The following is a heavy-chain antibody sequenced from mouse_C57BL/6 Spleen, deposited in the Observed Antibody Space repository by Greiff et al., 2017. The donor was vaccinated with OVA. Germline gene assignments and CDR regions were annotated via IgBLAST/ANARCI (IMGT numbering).Heavy chain of an antibody. Sequence: QVQLQQPGAELVKPGASVKLSCKASGYTFTSYWMHWVKQRPGRGLEWIGRIDPSRGGTKYNEKFKSKATLTVDKPSSTAYMQLSSLTSEDSAVFYCAREANWDYFDYWGQGTTLTVSS. CDR1: GYTFTSYW. V-gene: IGHV1-72*01. D-gene: IGHD4-1*02. J-gene: IGHJ2*01. CDR3: AREANWDYFDY. CDR2: IDPSRGGT.